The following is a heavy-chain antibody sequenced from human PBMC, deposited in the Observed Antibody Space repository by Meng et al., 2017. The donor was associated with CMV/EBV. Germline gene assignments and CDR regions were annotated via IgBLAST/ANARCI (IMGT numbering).Heavy chain of an antibody. CDR2: IKQDGSEQ. CDR1: GFTFSSYW. Sequence: GESLKISCAASGFTFSSYWMSWVRQAPGKGLEWVANIKQDGSEQYYVDSVKGRFTISRDNAKNSLYLQMNSLRAEDTAVYYCARDDCSGGSCSYGMDVWGQGATVTVSS. D-gene: IGHD2-15*01. J-gene: IGHJ6*02. V-gene: IGHV3-7*01. CDR3: ARDDCSGGSCSYGMDV.